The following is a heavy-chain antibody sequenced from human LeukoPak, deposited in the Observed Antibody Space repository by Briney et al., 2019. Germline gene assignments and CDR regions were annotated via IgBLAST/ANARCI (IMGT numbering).Heavy chain of an antibody. CDR1: GFTSSSYS. Sequence: GSLRHSSAAPGFTSSSYSTNSVRQAPQEGPERVSYIISDIIIYYADSVRGRFTISRDNAKNSLYLQMDSLRAEDTAVYYCARDRVIGGWTHVFDIWGQATMVTVSS. V-gene: IGHV3-48*01. J-gene: IGHJ3*02. CDR3: ARDRVIGGWTHVFDI. D-gene: IGHD6-19*01. CDR2: IISDIII.